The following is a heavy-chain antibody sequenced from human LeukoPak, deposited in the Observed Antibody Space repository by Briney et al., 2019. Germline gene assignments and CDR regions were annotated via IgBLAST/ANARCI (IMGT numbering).Heavy chain of an antibody. CDR1: GGSIGSYY. D-gene: IGHD3-22*01. CDR2: IGCSGRT. CDR3: ARGSDYYDSSGYLQHDAFDI. V-gene: IGHV4-59*08. J-gene: IGHJ3*02. Sequence: SETLSLTCTVSGGSIGSYYWSWIRQPPGKGLEWIGYIGCSGRTNYNPSLKSRVTISVDTSKNQFSLKLSSVTAADTAVYYCARGSDYYDSSGYLQHDAFDIWGQGTMVTVSS.